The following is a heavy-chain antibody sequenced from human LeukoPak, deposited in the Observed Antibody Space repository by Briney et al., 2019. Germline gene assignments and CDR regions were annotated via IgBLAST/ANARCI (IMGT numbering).Heavy chain of an antibody. CDR3: AKDLGGWFGPPGKYYFDY. V-gene: IGHV3-53*01. CDR1: GFTVSNNY. Sequence: GGSLRLSCAASGFTVSNNYMTWVRQAPGKGLEWVSVIYSGGSTYYADSVKGRFTISRDNSKNTLYLQMNSLRAEDTAVYYCAKDLGGWFGPPGKYYFDYWGQGTLVTVSS. D-gene: IGHD3-10*01. CDR2: IYSGGST. J-gene: IGHJ4*02.